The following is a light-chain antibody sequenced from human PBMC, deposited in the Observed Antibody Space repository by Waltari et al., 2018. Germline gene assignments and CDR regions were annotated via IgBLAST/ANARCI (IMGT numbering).Light chain of an antibody. CDR2: DNN. Sequence: QSGLTKPPSVSGAPGQRVTISCTGSTSNIGAGYDVHWYQQVPGTAPKLVIYDNNNRPSGVPYRFSGSKSGTSASLAITGLQGEDEADYYCQSYDGSLSGSKIFGGGTKLTVL. CDR3: QSYDGSLSGSKI. V-gene: IGLV1-40*01. J-gene: IGLJ2*01. CDR1: TSNIGAGYD.